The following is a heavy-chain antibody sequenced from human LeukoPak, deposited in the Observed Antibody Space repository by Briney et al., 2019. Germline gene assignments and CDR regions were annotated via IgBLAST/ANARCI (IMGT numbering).Heavy chain of an antibody. J-gene: IGHJ5*02. CDR1: GYTFTSYG. V-gene: IGHV1-18*04. CDR2: ISAYNGNT. D-gene: IGHD2-15*01. CDR3: ARLVGYCSGGSCERFDP. Sequence: ASVKVSCKASGYTFTSYGISWVRQAPGQGLEWMGWISAYNGNTNNAQKLQGRVTITTDTSTSTAYMELRSLRSDDTAVYYCARLVGYCSGGSCERFDPWGQGTLVTVSS.